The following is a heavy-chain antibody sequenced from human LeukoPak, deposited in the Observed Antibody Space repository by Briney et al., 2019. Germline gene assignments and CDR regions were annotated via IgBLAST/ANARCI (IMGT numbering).Heavy chain of an antibody. D-gene: IGHD3-3*01. CDR1: GGSISSSSYY. J-gene: IGHJ6*02. V-gene: IGHV4-39*01. CDR2: IYYSGST. CDR3: ATPLRFLEWLLGARPTSFPRYYYYGMDV. Sequence: SETLSLTCTVSGGSISSSSYYWGWIRQPPGKGLEWIGSIYYSGSTYYNPSLKSRVTISVDTSKNQFSLKLSSATAADTAVYYCATPLRFLEWLLGARPTSFPRYYYYGMDVWGQGTTVTVSS.